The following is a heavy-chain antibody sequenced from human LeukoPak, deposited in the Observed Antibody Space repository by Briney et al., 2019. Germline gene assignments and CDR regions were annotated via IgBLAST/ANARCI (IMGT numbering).Heavy chain of an antibody. CDR1: GFTFSSYA. V-gene: IGHV3-30-3*01. Sequence: LGRSLRLSCAASGFTFSSYAMHWVRQAPGKGLEWVAVISYDGSNKYYADSVKGRFTISRDNSKNTLYLQMNSLRAEDTAVYYCARDRSTAGGYYMDVWGKGTTVTVSS. CDR3: ARDRSTAGGYYMDV. CDR2: ISYDGSNK. D-gene: IGHD2-2*01. J-gene: IGHJ6*03.